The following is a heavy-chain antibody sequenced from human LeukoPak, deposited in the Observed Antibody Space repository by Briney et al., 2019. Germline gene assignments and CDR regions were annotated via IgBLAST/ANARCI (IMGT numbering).Heavy chain of an antibody. Sequence: PGGSLRLSCSASGFTFSSYEMNWVRQAPGKGLEWISYITGSGDTIYYADSVKGRFTISRDNAKNSLYLQMNSLRAEDTAVYYCAKRTPLHITMVRGVMYYYYYYMDVWGKGTTVTISS. D-gene: IGHD3-10*01. CDR3: AKRTPLHITMVRGVMYYYYYYMDV. CDR2: ITGSGDTI. CDR1: GFTFSSYE. V-gene: IGHV3-48*03. J-gene: IGHJ6*03.